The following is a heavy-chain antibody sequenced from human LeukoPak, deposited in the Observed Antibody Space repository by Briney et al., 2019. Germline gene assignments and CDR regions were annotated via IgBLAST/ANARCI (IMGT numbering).Heavy chain of an antibody. J-gene: IGHJ6*02. CDR1: GFTFSSYS. V-gene: IGHV3-48*02. Sequence: PGGSLRLSCAASGFTFSSYSMNWVRQAPGKGLEWVSYISSSSSTICYADSVKGRFTISRDNAKNSLYLQMNSLRDEDTAVYYCARDYSSSWYEDVYYYGMDVWGQGTTVTVSS. CDR3: ARDYSSSWYEDVYYYGMDV. D-gene: IGHD6-13*01. CDR2: ISSSSSTI.